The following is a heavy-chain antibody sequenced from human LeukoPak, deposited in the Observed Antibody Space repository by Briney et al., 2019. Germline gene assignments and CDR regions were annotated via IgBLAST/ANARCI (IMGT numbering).Heavy chain of an antibody. CDR3: ARSVGWPSRYYYYYYGMDV. J-gene: IGHJ6*02. D-gene: IGHD2-15*01. V-gene: IGHV4-4*07. CDR2: IYTSGST. Sequence: PSETLSLTCTVSGGSISSYYWSWIRQPAGKGLEWIGRIYTSGSTNYNPSLKSRVTMSVDTSKDQFSPKLSSVTAADTAVYYCARSVGWPSRYYYYYYGMDVWGQGTTVTVSS. CDR1: GGSISSYY.